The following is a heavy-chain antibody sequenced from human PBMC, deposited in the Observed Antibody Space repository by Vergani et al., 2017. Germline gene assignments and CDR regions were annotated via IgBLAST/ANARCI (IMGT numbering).Heavy chain of an antibody. Sequence: QVQLVQSGAEVKKPGASVKVSCKTSGYTFTNYGISWVRQAPGQGLEWMGRIIPILGIANYAQKFQGRVTITADKSTSTAYMELSSLRSEDTAVYYCARGGWGSGWYGRLGYWGQGTLVTVSS. D-gene: IGHD6-19*01. CDR1: GYTFTNYG. J-gene: IGHJ4*02. CDR3: ARGGWGSGWYGRLGY. V-gene: IGHV1-69*04. CDR2: IIPILGIA.